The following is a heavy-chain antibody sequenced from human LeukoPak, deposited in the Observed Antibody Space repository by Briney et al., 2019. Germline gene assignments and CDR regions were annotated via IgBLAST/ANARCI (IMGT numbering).Heavy chain of an antibody. CDR1: SYTFTSYG. CDR2: ISAYNGNT. J-gene: IGHJ4*02. V-gene: IGHV1-18*01. CDR3: ARDYGSGSYHYFDY. D-gene: IGHD3-10*01. Sequence: ASVKVSCKASSYTFTSYGISWVRQAPGQGLEWMGWISAYNGNTNYAQKLQGRVTMTTDTSTSTAYMELRSLRSDDTAVYYCARDYGSGSYHYFDYWGQGTLVTVSS.